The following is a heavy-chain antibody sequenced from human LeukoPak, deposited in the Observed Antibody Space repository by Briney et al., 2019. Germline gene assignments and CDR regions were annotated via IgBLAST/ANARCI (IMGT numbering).Heavy chain of an antibody. D-gene: IGHD2-21*02. CDR1: GGSISSYY. V-gene: IGHV4-59*01. CDR2: IYYSGST. Sequence: PSETLSLTCTVSGGSISSYYWSWIRQPPGKGLEWIGYIYYSGSTNYNPSLKSRVTISVDTSKNQFSLKLSSVIAADTAVYYCAESHDCGGDCYIANWGQGTLVTVSS. J-gene: IGHJ4*02. CDR3: AESHDCGGDCYIAN.